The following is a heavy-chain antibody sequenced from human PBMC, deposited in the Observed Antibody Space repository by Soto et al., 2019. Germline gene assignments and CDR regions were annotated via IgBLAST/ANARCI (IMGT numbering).Heavy chain of an antibody. CDR1: GYTFTSYD. J-gene: IGHJ6*03. CDR2: MNPNSGNT. CDR3: AARTPRVGYYYYYMDV. V-gene: IGHV1-8*01. Sequence: ASVKVSCKASGYTFTSYDINWVRQATGQGLEWMGWMNPNSGNTGYAQKSQGRVTMTRNTAISTAYMELSSLRSEDTAVYYCAARTPRVGYYYYYMDVWGKGTTVTVSS. D-gene: IGHD1-26*01.